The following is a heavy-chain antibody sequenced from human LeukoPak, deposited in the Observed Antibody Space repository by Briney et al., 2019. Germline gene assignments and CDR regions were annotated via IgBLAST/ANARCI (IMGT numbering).Heavy chain of an antibody. J-gene: IGHJ5*02. CDR1: GFPFGSYW. CDR3: ATDLSGKEDR. CDR2: MNEDGRVT. D-gene: IGHD6-19*01. V-gene: IGHV3-74*01. Sequence: GGSLRLSCVVSGFPFGSYWMHWVHQVPGKGLVWVSRMNEDGRVTDYADSVKGRFTISRDNAKNTLYLQMNSLRADDTALYFCATDLSGKEDRWGQGTLVAVSS.